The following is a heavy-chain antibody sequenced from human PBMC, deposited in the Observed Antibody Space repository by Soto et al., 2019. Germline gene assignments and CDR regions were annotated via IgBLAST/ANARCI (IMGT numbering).Heavy chain of an antibody. D-gene: IGHD3-16*02. CDR1: GGTFSSYT. Sequence: GASVNFSCKASGGTFSSYTISWVRQAPGQGLEWMGRIIPILGIANYAQNFHFRVTITADKSTSTAYMELSSLRSEDTAVYYCAGYYDYIWGSYRIDYWGQGTLVTVSS. CDR3: AGYYDYIWGSYRIDY. J-gene: IGHJ4*02. CDR2: IIPILGIA. V-gene: IGHV1-69*02.